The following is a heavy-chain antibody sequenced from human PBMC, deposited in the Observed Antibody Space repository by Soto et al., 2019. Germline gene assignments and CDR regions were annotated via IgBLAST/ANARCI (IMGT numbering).Heavy chain of an antibody. CDR2: VEHLEHS. CDR3: AREVGACFGADCYRWFDS. V-gene: IGHV4-30-4*01. Sequence: QVHLQESGPGVVKPSETLSLTCSVSGDSISSGDHYWSWVRQPPGKALEWIGYVEHLEHSYFNPSLSGRVLMSVDTSKTLFSLRLSSVTAADTALYYWAREVGACFGADCYRWFDSWGQGTLVTVSS. CDR1: GDSISSGDHY. D-gene: IGHD2-21*02. J-gene: IGHJ5*01.